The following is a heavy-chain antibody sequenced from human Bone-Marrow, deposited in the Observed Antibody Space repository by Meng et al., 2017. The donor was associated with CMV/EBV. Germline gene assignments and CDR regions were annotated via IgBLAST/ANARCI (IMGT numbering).Heavy chain of an antibody. CDR2: ISRSGTNT. V-gene: IGHV3-48*04. CDR1: GFIFSDYN. J-gene: IGHJ4*02. Sequence: GDSLKISCAASGFIFSDYNMNWVRQAPGKGLEWIAYISRSGTNTFYSDSVRGRLTISRDNAKNSLFLQTDSLRAEDTAVYYCARDRLRNFDYWGQGILVTVSS. D-gene: IGHD1-14*01. CDR3: ARDRLRNFDY.